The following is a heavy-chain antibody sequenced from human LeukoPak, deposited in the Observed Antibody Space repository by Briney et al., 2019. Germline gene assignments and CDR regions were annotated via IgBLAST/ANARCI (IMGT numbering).Heavy chain of an antibody. Sequence: GLSVKVPCKVSGGTFSDYALSWVRQAPGQGLEWIGGSIPMFGTSIYAQKFQGRVTLTTDESTGTAYMELNSLTSADTAVYYCARGSLPTSMRWFDPWGEGTLVTVSS. V-gene: IGHV1-69*05. J-gene: IGHJ5*02. D-gene: IGHD2/OR15-2a*01. CDR1: GGTFSDYA. CDR2: SIPMFGTS. CDR3: ARGSLPTSMRWFDP.